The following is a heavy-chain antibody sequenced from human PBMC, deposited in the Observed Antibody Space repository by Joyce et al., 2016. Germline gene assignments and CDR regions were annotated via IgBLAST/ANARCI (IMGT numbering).Heavy chain of an antibody. CDR1: GFTFISYT. V-gene: IGHV3-21*01. CDR3: ARVMYDNGDTDYYYYYGMDV. J-gene: IGHJ6*02. Sequence: EVQLVESGGGLVKPGGSLRLSCAASGFTFISYTMNWVRQAPGKRLEWVSSIIITDSHIYYEDSVRGRFTISRDTAKNSLYLQMNSLGAEDTAVYYCARVMYDNGDTDYYYYYGMDVWGQGTTVTVSS. CDR2: IIITDSHI. D-gene: IGHD4-17*01.